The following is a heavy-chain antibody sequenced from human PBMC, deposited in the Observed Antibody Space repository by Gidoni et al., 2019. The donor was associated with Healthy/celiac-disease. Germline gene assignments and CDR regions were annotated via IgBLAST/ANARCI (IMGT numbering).Heavy chain of an antibody. D-gene: IGHD2-15*01. J-gene: IGHJ3*02. CDR1: GYTFPSYG. V-gene: IGHV1-18*01. Sequence: VQLVQSGAEVTTPGASVTVSGKACGYTFPSYGTSWVRQGPGQGLEWMGWIRAYNGNTNEAQKLKGRVTMTTDTSTSTAYMELRRLRADDTAVDYCARGLVGVVVADIAVGAFDIWGQGTMVTVSS. CDR3: ARGLVGVVVADIAVGAFDI. CDR2: IRAYNGNT.